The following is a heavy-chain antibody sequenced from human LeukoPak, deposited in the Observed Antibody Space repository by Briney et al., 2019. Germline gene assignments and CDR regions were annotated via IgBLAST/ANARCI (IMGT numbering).Heavy chain of an antibody. CDR2: ISYDGSNK. Sequence: GRSLRLSCAASGFTFSSYGMHWVRQAPGKGLEWVAVISYDGSNKYYADSVKGRFTISRDNSKKTLYLQMNSLRAEDTAVYYCAELGITMIGGVWGKGTTVTISS. V-gene: IGHV3-30*18. CDR1: GFTFSSYG. D-gene: IGHD3-10*02. CDR3: AELGITMIGGV. J-gene: IGHJ6*04.